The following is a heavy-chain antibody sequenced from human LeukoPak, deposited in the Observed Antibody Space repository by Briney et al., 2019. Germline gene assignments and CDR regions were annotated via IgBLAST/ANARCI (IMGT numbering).Heavy chain of an antibody. CDR3: ARDRYGDGFAHLDY. V-gene: IGHV1-2*02. Sequence: ASVKGSCKASGYTFTSYAIHWVRQAAGQGLEWMGWITPSGGTNYPQKFQGRVAITWDPSITTAYMDLSRLTSDDTAVYYCARDRYGDGFAHLDYWGQGALVTVSS. CDR2: ITPSGGT. J-gene: IGHJ4*02. D-gene: IGHD5-24*01. CDR1: GYTFTSYA.